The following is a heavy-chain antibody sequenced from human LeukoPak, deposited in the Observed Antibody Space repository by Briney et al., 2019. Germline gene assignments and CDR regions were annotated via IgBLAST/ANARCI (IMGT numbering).Heavy chain of an antibody. CDR2: ISSDGSRT. V-gene: IGHV3-74*01. CDR1: AFTFSNHW. D-gene: IGHD2-21*01. Sequence: QPGGSLRLSCAASAFTFSNHWMHWVRQAPGKGLVWVSDISSDGSRTFYADSVKGRFIISRDNAKDTVYLQMNSLGAEDTAVYYCVRDGMVIPYAFDIWGQGTMVTVSS. CDR3: VRDGMVIPYAFDI. J-gene: IGHJ3*02.